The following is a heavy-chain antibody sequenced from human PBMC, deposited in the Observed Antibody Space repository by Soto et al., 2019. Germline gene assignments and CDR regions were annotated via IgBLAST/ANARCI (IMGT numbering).Heavy chain of an antibody. D-gene: IGHD3-3*01. V-gene: IGHV4-59*08. Sequence: SETLSLTCTVSGGSISSYYWSWIRQPPGKGLEWIGYIYYSGSTNYNPSLKSRVTISVDTSKNQFSLKLSSVTAADTAVYYCARRNKSDYYYMDVWGKGTTVTVSS. CDR1: GGSISSYY. CDR3: ARRNKSDYYYMDV. CDR2: IYYSGST. J-gene: IGHJ6*03.